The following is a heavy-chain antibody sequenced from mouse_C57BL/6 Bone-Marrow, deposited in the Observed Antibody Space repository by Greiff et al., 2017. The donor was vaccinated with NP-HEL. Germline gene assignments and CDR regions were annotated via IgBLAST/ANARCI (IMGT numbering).Heavy chain of an antibody. V-gene: IGHV14-1*01. J-gene: IGHJ2*01. CDR3: TTWRYGSSYDFDY. D-gene: IGHD1-1*01. Sequence: VQLQQSGAELVRPGASVKLSCTASGFTINDYYMHWVKQRPEQGLEWIGRIDPEDGDTEYAPKFQGKATMTADTSSNTAYLQLSSLTSEDTAVYYCTTWRYGSSYDFDYWGQGTTLTVSS. CDR2: IDPEDGDT. CDR1: GFTINDYY.